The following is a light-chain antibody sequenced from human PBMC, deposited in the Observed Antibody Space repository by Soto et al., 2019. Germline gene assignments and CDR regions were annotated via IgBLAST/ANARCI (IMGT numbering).Light chain of an antibody. CDR2: MIS. V-gene: IGKV2-24*01. Sequence: DFVMTQTPLSSPVTLGQPASISCRSSQSLVHSDGNSYLSWLHQRPGQPPRLLIYMISNRFAGVPDRFSGSGAGTDFTLTISRVEPEDVGVYYCMQATQPYTFGQGTMLEIK. CDR1: QSLVHSDGNSY. CDR3: MQATQPYT. J-gene: IGKJ2*01.